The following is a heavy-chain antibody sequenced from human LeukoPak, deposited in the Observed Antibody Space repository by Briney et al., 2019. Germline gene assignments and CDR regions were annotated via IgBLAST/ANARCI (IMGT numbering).Heavy chain of an antibody. CDR2: ISSSATST. D-gene: IGHD3-22*01. CDR1: GFSFSSYE. Sequence: GGSLRLSCSASGFSFSSYEMNWVRQAPGKGLEWVSHISSSATSTYYADSVKGRFTISRDNSKNTLYLQMDSLRAEDTAVYYCAVYYYDSSGMPTNYYYYMDVWGKGTTVTVSS. CDR3: AVYYYDSSGMPTNYYYYMDV. J-gene: IGHJ6*03. V-gene: IGHV3-48*03.